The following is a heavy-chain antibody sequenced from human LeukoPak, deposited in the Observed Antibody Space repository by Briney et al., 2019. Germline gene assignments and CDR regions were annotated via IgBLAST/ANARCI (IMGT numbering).Heavy chain of an antibody. Sequence: GGSLRLSCAASGFTFSSYWMHWVRQAPGKGLVWVSRINSDGSSTNYADSVKGRFTISRDNAKNTLYLQMNSLRAEDTAVYYCARGFSVVVPAATGDAFDIWGQGTMVTVSS. V-gene: IGHV3-74*01. CDR1: GFTFSSYW. D-gene: IGHD2-2*01. CDR3: ARGFSVVVPAATGDAFDI. J-gene: IGHJ3*02. CDR2: INSDGSST.